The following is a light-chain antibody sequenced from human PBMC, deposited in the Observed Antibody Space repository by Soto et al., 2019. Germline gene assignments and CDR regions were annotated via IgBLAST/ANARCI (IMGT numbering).Light chain of an antibody. CDR2: GTS. CDR3: QQYASSPLT. J-gene: IGKJ4*01. V-gene: IGKV3-20*01. Sequence: EIVLTQSPGTLSLSPGERATLSCRASQSVSSSYLAWYQQKPGQAPRLLISGTSSRATGIPDRFSGGESGTDFTLTISRLEPEDFAVYFCQQYASSPLTFGGGTKVEIK. CDR1: QSVSSSY.